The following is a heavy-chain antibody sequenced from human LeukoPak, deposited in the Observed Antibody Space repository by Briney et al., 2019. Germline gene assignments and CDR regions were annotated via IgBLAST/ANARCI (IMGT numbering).Heavy chain of an antibody. D-gene: IGHD1-26*01. CDR2: IKPNGGDT. V-gene: IGHV1-2*02. Sequence: VASVKVSCKASGYSFSGYYINWVRQAPGQGLEWMGWIKPNGGDTNYPQKFRARITMTRDTSISTVYMELKSLTSDDTAVYYCARGEEWELAVDFWGQGTLVTVSS. J-gene: IGHJ4*02. CDR1: GYSFSGYY. CDR3: ARGEEWELAVDF.